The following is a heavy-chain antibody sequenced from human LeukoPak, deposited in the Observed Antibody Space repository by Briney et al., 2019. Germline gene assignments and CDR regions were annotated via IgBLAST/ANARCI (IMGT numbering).Heavy chain of an antibody. J-gene: IGHJ4*02. CDR2: IYHSGST. CDR3: ARERLVEMSTIFDF. V-gene: IGHV4-34*01. Sequence: PSETLSLTCAVYGGSFSGYYWSWIRQPPGKGLEWIGEIYHSGSTNYNPSLKSRVTISVDKSKNQFSLKLSSVTAADTAVYYCARERLVEMSTIFDFWGQGTLVTVSS. D-gene: IGHD5-24*01. CDR1: GGSFSGYY.